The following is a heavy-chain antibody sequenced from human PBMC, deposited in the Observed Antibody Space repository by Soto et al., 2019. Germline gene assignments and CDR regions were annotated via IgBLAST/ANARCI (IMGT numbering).Heavy chain of an antibody. CDR1: GGSISSSSYY. CDR2: IYYSGST. D-gene: IGHD3-3*01. Sequence: QLQLQESGPGLVKPSENLSLTCTVSGGSISSSSYYWGWIRQPPGKGLEWIGSIYYSGSTYYNPSLKSRVTISVDTSKNQCSLKMSSVTAADTAVYYCARTMGVYYGMDVWGQGTTVTVSS. J-gene: IGHJ6*02. CDR3: ARTMGVYYGMDV. V-gene: IGHV4-39*01.